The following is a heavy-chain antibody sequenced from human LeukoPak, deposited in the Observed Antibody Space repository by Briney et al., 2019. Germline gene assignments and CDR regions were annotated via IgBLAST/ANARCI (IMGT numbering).Heavy chain of an antibody. CDR3: ARESITGHRDFDY. J-gene: IGHJ4*02. V-gene: IGHV3-48*03. D-gene: IGHD1-20*01. CDR1: GFTFSSYE. CDR2: ISSSGSTI. Sequence: PGGSLRLSCAASGFTFSSYEMNWVRQAPGKGLEWVSYISSSGSTIYYADSVKGRFTISRDNGKNSLYLLLNSLRADDTAVYFCARESITGHRDFDYWGQGTLITVSS.